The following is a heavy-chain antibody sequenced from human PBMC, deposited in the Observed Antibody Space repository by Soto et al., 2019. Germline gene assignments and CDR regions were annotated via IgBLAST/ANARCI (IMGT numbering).Heavy chain of an antibody. CDR2: IIPILGIA. V-gene: IGHV1-69*02. CDR3: AMSSGWFNWYFDL. J-gene: IGHJ2*01. D-gene: IGHD6-19*01. Sequence: QVQLVQSGAEVKKPGSSVKVSCKASGGTFSSYTISWVRQAPGQGLEWMGRIIPILGIANYAQKFQGRVTITADKSPSTADMELSSLRSEDRAVYYCAMSSGWFNWYFDLWGRGTLVTVSS. CDR1: GGTFSSYT.